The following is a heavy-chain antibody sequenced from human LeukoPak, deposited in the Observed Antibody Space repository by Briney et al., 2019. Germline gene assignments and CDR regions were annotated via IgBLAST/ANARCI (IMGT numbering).Heavy chain of an antibody. J-gene: IGHJ4*02. CDR2: IRYDGSNK. CDR3: AKEIWPTVTTPGHTHFDY. Sequence: GGSLRLSCAASGFTFSSYGMHWVRQAPGKGLEWVAFIRYDGSNKYYADSVKGRFTISRDNSKNTLCLQMNSLRAEDTAVYYCAKEIWPTVTTPGHTHFDYWGQGTLVTVSS. D-gene: IGHD4-17*01. V-gene: IGHV3-30*02. CDR1: GFTFSSYG.